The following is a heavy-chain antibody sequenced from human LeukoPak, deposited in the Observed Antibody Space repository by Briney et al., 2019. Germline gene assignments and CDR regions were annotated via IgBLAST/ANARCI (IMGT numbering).Heavy chain of an antibody. Sequence: SETLSLTCTVSGGSISSSSYYWGWIRQPPGKGLEWIGSIYYSGSTYYNPSLKSRVTISVDTSKNQFSLKLSSVTAADTAVCYCARHLQYYFDYWGQGTLVTVSS. CDR1: GGSISSSSYY. D-gene: IGHD4-11*01. V-gene: IGHV4-39*01. J-gene: IGHJ4*02. CDR2: IYYSGST. CDR3: ARHLQYYFDY.